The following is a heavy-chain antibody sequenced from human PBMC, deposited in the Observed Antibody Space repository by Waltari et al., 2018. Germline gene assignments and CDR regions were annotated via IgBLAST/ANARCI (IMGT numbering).Heavy chain of an antibody. CDR1: GYTLTDLS. Sequence: QVQLVQSGAEVKKPGASVKVSCKVSGYTLTDLSMHWVRQAPGKGLEWMGGVIPIFGTANYAQKFQGRVTITADESTSTAYMELSSLRSEDTAVYYCARDRSGSYYFDYWGQGTLVTVSS. D-gene: IGHD1-26*01. V-gene: IGHV1-69*13. CDR2: VIPIFGTA. J-gene: IGHJ4*02. CDR3: ARDRSGSYYFDY.